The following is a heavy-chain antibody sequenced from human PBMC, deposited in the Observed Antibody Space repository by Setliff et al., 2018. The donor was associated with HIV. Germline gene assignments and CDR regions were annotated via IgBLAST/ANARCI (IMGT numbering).Heavy chain of an antibody. CDR3: AREDGITALFDY. CDR1: GGSFSDQY. D-gene: IGHD5-18*01. Sequence: SETLSLTCAVYGGSFSDQYWSWIRQPPGKGLEWIGEINYRGTTNDNPSLRSRVTISVDTSRNQFSLKLNSVTAADTAVYYCAREDGITALFDYWGQGTLVTVSS. J-gene: IGHJ4*02. V-gene: IGHV4-34*01. CDR2: INYRGTT.